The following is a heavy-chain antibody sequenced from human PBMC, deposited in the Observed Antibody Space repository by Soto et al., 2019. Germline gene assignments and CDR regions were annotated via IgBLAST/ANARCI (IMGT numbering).Heavy chain of an antibody. V-gene: IGHV3-11*01. CDR3: ARDTYGDYGDYYYYYMDV. CDR1: GFTFSDYY. J-gene: IGHJ6*03. Sequence: GGSLRLSCAASGFTFSDYYMSWIRQAPGKGLEWVSYISSSGSTIYYADSVKGRFTISRDNAKNSLYLQMNSLRAEDTAVYYCARDTYGDYGDYYYYYMDVWGKGTTVTVSS. CDR2: ISSSGSTI. D-gene: IGHD4-17*01.